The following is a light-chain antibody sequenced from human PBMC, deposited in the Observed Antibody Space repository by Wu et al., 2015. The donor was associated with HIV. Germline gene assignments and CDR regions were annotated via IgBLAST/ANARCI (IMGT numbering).Light chain of an antibody. CDR3: QQLNSFPLT. CDR1: QDIFTY. Sequence: AIQLTQSPSSLSASIGDRVYITCRASQDIFTYLAWYQQTPGKAPRVLIYDASTLQSGVSSRFSGSGSGADFTLTISGLQREDFAVYFCQQLNSFPLTFGQGSRLEI. V-gene: IGKV1-13*02. CDR2: DAS. J-gene: IGKJ5*01.